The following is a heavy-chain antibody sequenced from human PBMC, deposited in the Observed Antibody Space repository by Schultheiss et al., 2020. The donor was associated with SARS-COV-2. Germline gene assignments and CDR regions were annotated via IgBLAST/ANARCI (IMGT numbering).Heavy chain of an antibody. J-gene: IGHJ3*02. V-gene: IGHV3-21*04. CDR1: GFTVSSNY. D-gene: IGHD1-26*01. Sequence: GGSLRLSCAASGFTVSSNYMSWVRQAPGKGLEWVSSISSSSSYIYYADSVKGRFTISRDNSKNTLYLQMNSLRAEDTAVYYCAKGGVVGAQGDDAFDIWGQGTMVTVSS. CDR2: ISSSSSYI. CDR3: AKGGVVGAQGDDAFDI.